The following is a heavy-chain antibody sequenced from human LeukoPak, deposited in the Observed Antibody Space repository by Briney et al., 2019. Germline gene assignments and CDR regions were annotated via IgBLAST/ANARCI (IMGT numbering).Heavy chain of an antibody. Sequence: SETLSLTCTVSSGSISTYSWSWIRQPPGERLERIGYFYYSGSTIYNPSLKSRVTISADTSKNQFSLKLSSVTAADTAVYYCAKVDGNGWFDFWGQGTLVTVSS. V-gene: IGHV4-59*01. CDR2: FYYSGST. CDR3: AKVDGNGWFDF. D-gene: IGHD6-19*01. J-gene: IGHJ4*02. CDR1: SGSISTYS.